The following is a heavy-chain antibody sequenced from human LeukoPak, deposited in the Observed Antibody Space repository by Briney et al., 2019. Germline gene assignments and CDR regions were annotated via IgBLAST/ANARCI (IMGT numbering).Heavy chain of an antibody. V-gene: IGHV3-73*01. CDR3: TGNYYGSGSYADFDY. CDR1: GFTFSCSA. D-gene: IGHD3-10*01. Sequence: SGGSLRLSCAASGFTFSCSAMHWVRQASGEVLGLVGRIRSKANGYATASAASVKGRFTIPRDDSKNTAYLQMDSLKTEDTAVYYCTGNYYGSGSYADFDYWGQGTLVTVSS. CDR2: IRSKANGYAT. J-gene: IGHJ4*02.